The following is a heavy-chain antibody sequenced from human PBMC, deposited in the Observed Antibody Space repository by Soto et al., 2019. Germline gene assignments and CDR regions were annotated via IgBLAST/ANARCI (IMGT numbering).Heavy chain of an antibody. V-gene: IGHV1-8*01. J-gene: IGHJ5*02. CDR2: MNPNSGHT. CDR3: ASDMSTT. CDR1: GYTFTSHD. Sequence: QVQLVQSGAEVKKPGASVKVSCKASGYTFTSHDINWMRQTTGQGLEWMGWMNPNSGHTNYAQKFQGRVTMTRDTSISTAYMELTNLRSEDTAIYYCASDMSTTWGQGTLVTVS. D-gene: IGHD3-16*01.